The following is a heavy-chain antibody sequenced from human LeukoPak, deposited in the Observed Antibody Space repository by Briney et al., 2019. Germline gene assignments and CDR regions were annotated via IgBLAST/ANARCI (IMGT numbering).Heavy chain of an antibody. J-gene: IGHJ4*02. CDR2: IYDSGTT. D-gene: IGHD1-14*01. Sequence: SETLSLTCTVSGDSISNGGYYWSWIRLHPGKGLEWVGYIYDSGTTYYSPALQSRVSISVDTSDNKFSLKLKSLTAADTAVYYCARGGDRRGFDYWGQETLVTVSS. CDR3: ARGGDRRGFDY. V-gene: IGHV4-31*03. CDR1: GDSISNGGYY.